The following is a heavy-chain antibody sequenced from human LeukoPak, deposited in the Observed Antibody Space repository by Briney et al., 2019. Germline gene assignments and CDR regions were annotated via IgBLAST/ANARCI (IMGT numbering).Heavy chain of an antibody. V-gene: IGHV1-18*04. Sequence: ASVKVSCKVSGYTFTSYYMHWVRQAPGQGLEWMGWISAYNGNTNYAQKLQGRVTMTTDTSTSTAYMELRSLRSDDTAVYYCARTYSSGWRTDLYYFDYWGQGTLVTVSS. D-gene: IGHD6-19*01. CDR2: ISAYNGNT. CDR3: ARTYSSGWRTDLYYFDY. J-gene: IGHJ4*02. CDR1: GYTFTSYY.